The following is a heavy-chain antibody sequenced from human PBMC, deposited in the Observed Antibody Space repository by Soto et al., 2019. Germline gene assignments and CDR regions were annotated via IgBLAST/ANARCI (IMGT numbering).Heavy chain of an antibody. CDR1: GFTFSSYS. V-gene: IGHV3-48*02. Sequence: EVQLVESGGGLVQPGGSLRLSCAASGFTFSSYSMNWLRQAPGKGLEWVSYISSRSSTIYYVDSVKGRSTIYRDNAKNSLDVQMNVRRDEYTAVYYCSRDSAGAQSGLDVWGQGTTVNVSS. CDR3: SRDSAGAQSGLDV. CDR2: ISSRSSTI. D-gene: IGHD1-26*01. J-gene: IGHJ6*02.